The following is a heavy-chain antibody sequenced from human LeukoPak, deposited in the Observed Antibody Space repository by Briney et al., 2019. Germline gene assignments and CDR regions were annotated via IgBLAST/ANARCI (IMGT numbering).Heavy chain of an antibody. D-gene: IGHD2-21*02. J-gene: IGHJ4*02. CDR2: IYPGDSDT. CDR1: GYNFATSW. Sequence: PGESLKISWQGSGYNFATSWIAWARQMPGKGLEWMGIIYPGDSDTRYSPSFQGQVTISADKSVSTAYLQWSSLKASDTAMYYCARHETALGDRVPYWGQGTLVTVSS. V-gene: IGHV5-51*01. CDR3: ARHETALGDRVPY.